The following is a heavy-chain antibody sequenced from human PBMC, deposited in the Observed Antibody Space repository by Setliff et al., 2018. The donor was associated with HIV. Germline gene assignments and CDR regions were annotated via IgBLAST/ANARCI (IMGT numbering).Heavy chain of an antibody. CDR1: GFTFSRHW. Sequence: GGSLRLSCAASGFTFSRHWMHWVRQAPGKGLVWVSRIKSDGSITNYADSVKGRFTISRDNAKNTMWLQMNSLRAEDTAVYYCAKTSGWTTIDYWGQGTLVTVSS. V-gene: IGHV3-74*01. CDR3: AKTSGWTTIDY. CDR2: IKSDGSIT. J-gene: IGHJ4*02. D-gene: IGHD6-19*01.